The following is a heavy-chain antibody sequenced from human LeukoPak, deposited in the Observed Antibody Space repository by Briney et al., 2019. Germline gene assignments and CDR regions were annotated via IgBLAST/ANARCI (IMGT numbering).Heavy chain of an antibody. CDR2: ISGSGGST. Sequence: GGSLRLPCAASGFTFSSYAMSWVRQAPGKGLEWVSAISGSGGSTYYADSVKGRFTISRDNSKNTLYLQMNSLRAEDTAVYYCANIDQYYYDSSGYYGYWGQGTLVTVSS. V-gene: IGHV3-23*01. CDR1: GFTFSSYA. CDR3: ANIDQYYYDSSGYYGY. J-gene: IGHJ4*02. D-gene: IGHD3-22*01.